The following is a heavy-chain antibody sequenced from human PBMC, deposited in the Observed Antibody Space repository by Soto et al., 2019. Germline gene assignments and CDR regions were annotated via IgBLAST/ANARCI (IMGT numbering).Heavy chain of an antibody. Sequence: EVQLLDSGGGLVLPGGSQRLSCAASGFTFTNYAMSWVRQAPGRGLEWVSTIIASGGSTYYADSVKGRFTISRDNSKNTLYLHMDSLRAEDTAIYYCAKQPLSMYYLDYWGQGALVTVSS. J-gene: IGHJ4*02. V-gene: IGHV3-23*01. CDR3: AKQPLSMYYLDY. CDR1: GFTFTNYA. D-gene: IGHD2-8*01. CDR2: IIASGGST.